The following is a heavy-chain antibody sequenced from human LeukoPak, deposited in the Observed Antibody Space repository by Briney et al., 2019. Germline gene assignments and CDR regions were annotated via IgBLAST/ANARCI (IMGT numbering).Heavy chain of an antibody. J-gene: IGHJ5*02. CDR2: IYYTGST. Sequence: SETLSLTCTVSGASISSGSHYWSWIRQHPGKGLEWIGYIYYTGSTYYNPSLKSRLTISVDTSKNHFSLKVSSVTAADTAVYYCARARLGYNYGLNWFDPWGQGTLVTVS. CDR3: ARARLGYNYGLNWFDP. V-gene: IGHV4-31*03. CDR1: GASISSGSHY. D-gene: IGHD5-18*01.